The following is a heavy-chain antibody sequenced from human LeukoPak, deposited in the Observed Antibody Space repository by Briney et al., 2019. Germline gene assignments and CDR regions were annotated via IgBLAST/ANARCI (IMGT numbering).Heavy chain of an antibody. CDR3: AREDPQTTVPEGMDV. CDR2: IYYSGTT. CDR1: GCSISQYY. V-gene: IGHV4-59*01. J-gene: IGHJ6*02. D-gene: IGHD4-17*01. Sequence: PSETVSLTRTVSGCSISQYYWSWLGPSPGKELAGIGYIYYSGTTNYNPSLKSRVTISVDTSRNQFSLQLRSVTAADTAVYYCAREDPQTTVPEGMDVWGQGTTVIVSS.